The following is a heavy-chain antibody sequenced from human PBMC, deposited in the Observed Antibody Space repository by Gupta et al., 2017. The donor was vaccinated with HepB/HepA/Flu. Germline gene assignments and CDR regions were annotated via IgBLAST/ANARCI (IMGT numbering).Heavy chain of an antibody. CDR2: IYYSGST. D-gene: IGHD3-10*01. J-gene: IGHJ5*02. Sequence: QVQLQESGPGLVKPSATLSLTCTVSGGSISSYYWSWIRQPPGKGLEWIGYIYYSGSTNYNPSLKSRVTISVDTSKNQFSLKLSSVTAADTAVYYCARSITARHWFDPWGQGTLVTVSS. V-gene: IGHV4-59*01. CDR3: ARSITARHWFDP. CDR1: GGSISSYY.